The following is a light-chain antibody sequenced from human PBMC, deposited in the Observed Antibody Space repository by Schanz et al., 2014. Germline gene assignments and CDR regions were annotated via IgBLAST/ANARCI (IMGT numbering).Light chain of an antibody. Sequence: QSALTQPPSASGSPGQSITISCTGTSSDVGGYKYVSWYQQHPGKAPKLMIYEVSKRPSGVPDRFSGSKSGNTASLTVSGLQAEDEGDYYCCSYAGSSSLVFGGGTKLTVL. CDR2: EVS. V-gene: IGLV2-8*01. CDR3: CSYAGSSSLV. J-gene: IGLJ3*02. CDR1: SSDVGGYKY.